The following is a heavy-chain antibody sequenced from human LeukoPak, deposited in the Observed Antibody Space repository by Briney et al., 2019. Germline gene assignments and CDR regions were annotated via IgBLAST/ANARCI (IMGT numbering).Heavy chain of an antibody. V-gene: IGHV3-48*04. CDR2: ISSSGSTI. CDR1: GFTFSSYG. D-gene: IGHD1-26*01. J-gene: IGHJ4*02. Sequence: GGSLRLSCAASGFTFSSYGMHWVRQAPGKGLEWVSYISSSGSTIYYADSVKGRFTISRDNAKYSLHLQMDSLRAEDTAVYSCARGGLGSWTFDSWGQGTLVTVSS. CDR3: ARGGLGSWTFDS.